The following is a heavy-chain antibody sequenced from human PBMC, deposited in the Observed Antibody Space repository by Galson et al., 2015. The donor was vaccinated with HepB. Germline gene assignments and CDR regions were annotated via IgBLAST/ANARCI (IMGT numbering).Heavy chain of an antibody. CDR1: GVPISSRNW. Sequence: TLSLTCAVSGVPISSRNWWSWVRQPPGKGLQWIGEMYHSGRTNYNPSLKSRLTMSVDKSENQFSLKLTSVTAADTAVYYCAGVIGEPGGSYEGNWGRGTLVIVS. D-gene: IGHD3-16*01. CDR3: AGVIGEPGGSYEGN. CDR2: MYHSGRT. V-gene: IGHV4-4*02. J-gene: IGHJ4*02.